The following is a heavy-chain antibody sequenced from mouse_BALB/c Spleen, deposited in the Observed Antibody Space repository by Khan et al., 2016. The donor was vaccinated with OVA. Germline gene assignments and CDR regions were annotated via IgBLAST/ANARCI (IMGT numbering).Heavy chain of an antibody. D-gene: IGHD1-1*02. V-gene: IGHV2-6-5*01. CDR2: IWGGGST. Sequence: QVQLKESGPGLVAPSQSLSITCTVSGFSLTDHGVSWIRQPPGKGLEWLGVIWGGGSTYYNSVLKSRLSISKDNSKSQVFLKMNSLQTDDTAMYYLAKQIWSPYYGMDYWGQGTSVTVSS. CDR3: AKQIWSPYYGMDY. J-gene: IGHJ4*01. CDR1: GFSLTDHG.